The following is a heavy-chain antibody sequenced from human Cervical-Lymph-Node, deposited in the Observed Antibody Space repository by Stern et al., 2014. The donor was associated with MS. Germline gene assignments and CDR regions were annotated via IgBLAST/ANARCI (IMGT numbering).Heavy chain of an antibody. D-gene: IGHD5-24*01. Sequence: VQLVESGGGLVKPGGSLRLSCAASGFPFGSYGFNWVRQAPGKGLECVSFISASGDYTYYADSVKARFSISRDNAKNSLFLQLNSLGVEDPAVYYFARDFLGYNDYWGQGTLVTVSS. CDR3: ARDFLGYNDY. V-gene: IGHV3-21*01. J-gene: IGHJ4*02. CDR1: GFPFGSYG. CDR2: ISASGDYT.